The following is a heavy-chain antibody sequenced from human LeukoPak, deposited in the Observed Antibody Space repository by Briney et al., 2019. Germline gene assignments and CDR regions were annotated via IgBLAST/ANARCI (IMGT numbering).Heavy chain of an antibody. D-gene: IGHD6-6*01. V-gene: IGHV6-1*01. CDR3: ARDPTRSSERGPFDP. CDR1: GDRVSNNVAS. CDR2: TYYRSKWSN. J-gene: IGHJ5*02. Sequence: SQTLSLTCAISGDRVSNNVASWNWIRQSPSRGLEWLGRTYYRSKWSNDYAPSVKSRITISPDTSKNQFSLQLNSVTPEDTAVYYCARDPTRSSERGPFDPWGQGTLVTVSS.